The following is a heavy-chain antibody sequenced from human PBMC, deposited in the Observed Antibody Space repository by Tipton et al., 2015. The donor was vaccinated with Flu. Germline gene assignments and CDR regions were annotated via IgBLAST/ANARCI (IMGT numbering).Heavy chain of an antibody. CDR3: ARVTSEPILWWYFDY. CDR2: IYHSGST. D-gene: IGHD2-21*01. J-gene: IGHJ4*02. Sequence: LRLSCTVSGGSISSYYWSWIRQPPGKGLEWIGSIYHSGSTYYNPSLKSRVTISVDTSKNQFSLKLSSVTAADTAVYYCARVTSEPILWWYFDYWGREPWSPSPQ. CDR1: GGSISSYY. V-gene: IGHV4-38-2*02.